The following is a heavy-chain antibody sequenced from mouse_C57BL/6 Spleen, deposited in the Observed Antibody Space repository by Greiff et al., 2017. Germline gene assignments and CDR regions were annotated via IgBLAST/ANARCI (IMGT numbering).Heavy chain of an antibody. Sequence: VQLQQSGPELVKPGDSVKISCKASGYSFTGYFMDWVMQSHGKSLEWIGRINPYNGDTFYNQKFKGKATLTVDKSSSTAHMELRSLTSEDSAVYYCAREGLGYGSLYFDYWGQGTTLTVSS. CDR1: GYSFTGYF. V-gene: IGHV1-20*01. D-gene: IGHD1-1*01. CDR3: AREGLGYGSLYFDY. J-gene: IGHJ2*01. CDR2: INPYNGDT.